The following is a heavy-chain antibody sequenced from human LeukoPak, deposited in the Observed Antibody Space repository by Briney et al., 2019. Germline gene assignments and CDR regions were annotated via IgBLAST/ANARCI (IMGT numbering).Heavy chain of an antibody. CDR1: GFTFSSYN. CDR2: ISSSSTI. Sequence: PGGSLRLSCAASGFTFSSYNMNWVRQAPGKGLEWVSYISSSSTIYYADSVKGRFTVSRDNGKNSLLLQMNSLRAEDTALYYCARGYSRAAFDIWGQGTVVAVSS. V-gene: IGHV3-48*01. J-gene: IGHJ3*02. CDR3: ARGYSRAAFDI. D-gene: IGHD2-15*01.